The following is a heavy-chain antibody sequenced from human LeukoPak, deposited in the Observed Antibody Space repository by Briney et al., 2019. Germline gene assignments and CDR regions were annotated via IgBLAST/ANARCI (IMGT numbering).Heavy chain of an antibody. CDR2: IWYDGSDK. V-gene: IGHV3-33*01. Sequence: GRSLRLSCAASGFTFSSHGMHRVRQAPGKGLEWVAVIWYDGSDKYYADSVKGRFTISRDNSKNTLYLQMTSLRADDTAVYYCARDRVLHYFDSCGPGALVTVSS. D-gene: IGHD3-16*01. J-gene: IGHJ4*02. CDR1: GFTFSSHG. CDR3: ARDRVLHYFDS.